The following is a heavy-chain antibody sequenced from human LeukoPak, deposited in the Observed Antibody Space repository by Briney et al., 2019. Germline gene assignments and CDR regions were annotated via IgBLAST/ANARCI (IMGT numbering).Heavy chain of an antibody. CDR3: ARASRSLGYDP. V-gene: IGHV3-23*01. J-gene: IGHJ5*02. D-gene: IGHD3-3*01. CDR1: GFTFSSYA. Sequence: PGESLRLSCAASGFTFSSYAMSWVRQSPGEGLEWVSTISVSGGTYYADSVKGRLTISRDNSKNTLYLQMNSLRAEDTAVYYCARASRSLGYDPWGQGTLVTVSS. CDR2: ISVSGGT.